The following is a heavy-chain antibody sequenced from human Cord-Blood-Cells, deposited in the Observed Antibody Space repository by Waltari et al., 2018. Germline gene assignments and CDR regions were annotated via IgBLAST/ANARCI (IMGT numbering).Heavy chain of an antibody. CDR2: IKHSGST. V-gene: IGHV4-34*01. J-gene: IGHJ4*02. D-gene: IGHD5-12*01. CDR3: ASRGRATPHDY. CDR1: GGSFSGYS. Sequence: QVQLQQWGAGLLKPSETLSLTCAVYGGSFSGYSWSWIRHPPGKGLEWIGEIKHSGSTNSTPSLTGRVTISVDTSKNQFSLRLSSVTAADTAVYYCASRGRATPHDYWGQGTLVTVSS.